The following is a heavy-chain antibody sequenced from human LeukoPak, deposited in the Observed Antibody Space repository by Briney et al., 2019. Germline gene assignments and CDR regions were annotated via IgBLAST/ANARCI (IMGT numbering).Heavy chain of an antibody. V-gene: IGHV4-34*01. J-gene: IGHJ4*02. Sequence: SSETLSLTCAVCGGSFSVYYWSWIRQPPGKGLEWIGEINHSGSTNYNPSLKSRVTISVDTSKNQFSLKLSSVTAADTAVYYCARSSDVGVPAAIDYWGQGTLVTVSS. CDR3: ARSSDVGVPAAIDY. CDR2: INHSGST. D-gene: IGHD2-2*01. CDR1: GGSFSVYY.